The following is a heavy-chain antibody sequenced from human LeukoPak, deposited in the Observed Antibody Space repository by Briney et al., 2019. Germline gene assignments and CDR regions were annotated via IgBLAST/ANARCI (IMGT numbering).Heavy chain of an antibody. Sequence: GGSLRLSCAASGFTFSSYWMNWVRQAPGRGLVWVSRIASDGSSTTYADSVKGRFSISRDNAKNTLYLQMNSLRVEDTAVYYCARGRPHGNDYWGQGTLVTVSS. CDR2: IASDGSST. CDR3: ARGRPHGNDY. CDR1: GFTFSSYW. J-gene: IGHJ4*02. V-gene: IGHV3-74*01. D-gene: IGHD4-23*01.